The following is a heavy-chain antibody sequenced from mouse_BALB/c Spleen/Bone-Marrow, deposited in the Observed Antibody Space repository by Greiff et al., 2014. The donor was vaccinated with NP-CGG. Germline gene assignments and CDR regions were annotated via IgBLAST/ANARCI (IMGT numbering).Heavy chain of an antibody. D-gene: IGHD4-1*01. CDR3: ARGGNWDDFDV. V-gene: IGHV5-17*02. CDR1: GFSFSSFG. CDR2: ISSGSTAI. J-gene: IGHJ1*01. Sequence: EVQLVESGGGLVQPGGSRKLSCAVSGFSFSSFGMHWVRQAPGKGLEWVGYISSGSTAIWYADTVTGRFTITRDNPKNTLFLKMTSLRSEDTAMYYCARGGNWDDFDVWGAGTTVTVSS.